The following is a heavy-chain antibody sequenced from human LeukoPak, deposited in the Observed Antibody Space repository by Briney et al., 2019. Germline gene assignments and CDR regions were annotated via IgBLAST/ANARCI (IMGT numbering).Heavy chain of an antibody. Sequence: PGGSLRLSCTASGFTFNDYSMSWVRQAPGKGLEWVSYISSRGSPIYYADSVKGRFTISRDNARNSLYLQMNSLRAEDTAVYYCAKDGGERGYSSLRDSFDYWGQGTLVTVSS. CDR3: AKDGGERGYSSLRDSFDY. CDR2: ISSRGSPI. V-gene: IGHV3-48*04. CDR1: GFTFNDYS. D-gene: IGHD5-18*01. J-gene: IGHJ4*02.